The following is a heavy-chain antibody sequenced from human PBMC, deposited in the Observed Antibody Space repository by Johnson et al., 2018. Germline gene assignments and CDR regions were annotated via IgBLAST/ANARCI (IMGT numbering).Heavy chain of an antibody. Sequence: VQLVQSGGGLVQPGRSLRLSCAASGFTFDDYAMHWVRQATGKGLEWVSGISWNSGSIGYADSVKGRFTISGDNAKNSLYLQMNSLRAEDTALYYCAKGRAQWLVLYYYYYGMDVWGQGTTVTVSS. D-gene: IGHD6-19*01. CDR3: AKGRAQWLVLYYYYYGMDV. CDR1: GFTFDDYA. CDR2: ISWNSGSI. J-gene: IGHJ6*02. V-gene: IGHV3-9*01.